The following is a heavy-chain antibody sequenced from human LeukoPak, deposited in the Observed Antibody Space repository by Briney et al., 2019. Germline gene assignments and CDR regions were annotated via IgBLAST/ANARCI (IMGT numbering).Heavy chain of an antibody. CDR1: GYTFTSYD. Sequence: GASVKVSCKASGYTFTSYDINWVRQATGQGLEWMGWMNPNSGNTGYAQKFQGRVTMTRNTCISTACMELSSLRSEDTAVYYCARGFTVTDNWFDPWGQGTLVTVSS. J-gene: IGHJ5*02. V-gene: IGHV1-8*01. CDR3: ARGFTVTDNWFDP. D-gene: IGHD4-17*01. CDR2: MNPNSGNT.